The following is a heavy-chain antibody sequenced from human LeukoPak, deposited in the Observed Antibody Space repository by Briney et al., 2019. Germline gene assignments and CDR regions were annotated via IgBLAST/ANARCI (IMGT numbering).Heavy chain of an antibody. CDR2: ISGSSSTI. CDR1: GFTFSTYS. CDR3: ARAIAAAEDY. V-gene: IGHV3-48*01. Sequence: GGSLGLSCAASGFTFSTYSMNWVRQAPGKGLEWVSYISGSSSTIYYADSVKGRFTISRDNAKNSVHLQMNSLRAEDTAVYYCARAIAAAEDYWGQGTLVTVSS. D-gene: IGHD6-13*01. J-gene: IGHJ4*02.